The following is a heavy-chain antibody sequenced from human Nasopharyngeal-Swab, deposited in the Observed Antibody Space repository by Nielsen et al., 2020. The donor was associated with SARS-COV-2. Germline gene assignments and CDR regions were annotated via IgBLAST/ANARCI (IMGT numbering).Heavy chain of an antibody. CDR1: GFTFSSYA. J-gene: IGHJ5*02. Sequence: GESLKISCAASGFTFSSYAMSWVRQAPGKGLEWVSAISGSGGSTYYADSVKGRFTISRDNSKNTLYLQMNSLRAEDTAVYYCVGNMVRGVIFVRGFDPWGQGTLVTVSS. D-gene: IGHD3-10*01. CDR3: VGNMVRGVIFVRGFDP. V-gene: IGHV3-23*01. CDR2: ISGSGGST.